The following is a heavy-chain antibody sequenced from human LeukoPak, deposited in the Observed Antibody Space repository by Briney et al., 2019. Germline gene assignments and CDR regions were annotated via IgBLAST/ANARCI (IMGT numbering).Heavy chain of an antibody. CDR1: GFTLSTYW. D-gene: IGHD6-13*01. J-gene: IGHJ4*02. Sequence: GGSLRLFYGVSGFTLSTYWMIWVRHAPGKGLEWVANLKQDGSEKYYLDSVKGRFTISRDNAKNSLLLQINILRAEDTAVYFCTREAAAGIDYWGQGTLVTVS. CDR3: TREAAAGIDY. V-gene: IGHV3-7*01. CDR2: LKQDGSEK.